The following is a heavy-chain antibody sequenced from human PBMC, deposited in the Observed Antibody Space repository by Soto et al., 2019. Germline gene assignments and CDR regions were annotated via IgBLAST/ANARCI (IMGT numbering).Heavy chain of an antibody. CDR3: AKKVNSGPGSQYFDY. V-gene: IGHV3-23*01. CDR1: GFTFSSYS. CDR2: FRTGGDDGTT. Sequence: GGSLRLSCAASGFTFSSYSMSWVRQAPGRGLEWVSGFRTGGDDGTTYYADSVKGRFTISRDNSKNTLFLQMNSLRAEDTAIYYCAKKVNSGPGSQYFDYWGQGTLVTVSS. D-gene: IGHD3-10*01. J-gene: IGHJ4*02.